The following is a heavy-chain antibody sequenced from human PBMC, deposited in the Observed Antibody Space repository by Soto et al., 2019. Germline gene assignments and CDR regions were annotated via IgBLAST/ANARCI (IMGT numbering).Heavy chain of an antibody. V-gene: IGHV3-23*01. D-gene: IGHD2-2*01. J-gene: IGHJ6*03. CDR1: GFTFGTLA. CDR3: AKDRARGYCTSTSCYGDYYYYMDV. Sequence: EVQLLESGEGLVQRGGSLSLSCAAFGFTFGTLARSWVRKAHGKGLGWAPGIGYSGGSTYYAASLKGRFTISRDNSKNTLHLQMNSLRAEDTAVYYCAKDRARGYCTSTSCYGDYYYYMDVWGKGTTVTVSS. CDR2: IGYSGGST.